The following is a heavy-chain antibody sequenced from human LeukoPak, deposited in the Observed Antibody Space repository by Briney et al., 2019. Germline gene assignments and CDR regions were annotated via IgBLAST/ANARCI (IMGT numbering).Heavy chain of an antibody. V-gene: IGHV1-18*01. J-gene: IGHJ4*02. CDR2: ISAYNGNT. CDR1: GYTFTSYG. CDR3: ARDLRGYCSSTSRLPGGY. Sequence: GASVKVSCKASGYTFTSYGISWVRQAPGQGREWMGWISAYNGNTNYAQKLQGRVTMTTDTSTSTAYMELRSLRSDDTAVYYCARDLRGYCSSTSRLPGGYWGQGTLVTVSS. D-gene: IGHD2-2*01.